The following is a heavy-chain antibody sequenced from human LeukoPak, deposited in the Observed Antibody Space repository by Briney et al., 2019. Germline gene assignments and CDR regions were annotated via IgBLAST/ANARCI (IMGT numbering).Heavy chain of an antibody. J-gene: IGHJ6*02. Sequence: SQTLSLTCAISGDSVSSNSAAWNWIRQSPSRGLEWLGRTYYRSKWYNDYAVSVKSRITTNPDTSKNQFSLQLNSVTPEDTAVYYCARDRLIVAHSYYYYYGMDVWGQGTTVTVSS. CDR1: GDSVSSNSAA. CDR2: TYYRSKWYN. D-gene: IGHD2-15*01. CDR3: ARDRLIVAHSYYYYYGMDV. V-gene: IGHV6-1*01.